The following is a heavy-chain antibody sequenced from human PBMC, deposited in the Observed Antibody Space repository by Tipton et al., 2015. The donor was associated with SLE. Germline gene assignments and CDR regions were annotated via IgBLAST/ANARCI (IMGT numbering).Heavy chain of an antibody. CDR1: GFPFRSYW. D-gene: IGHD3-16*01. J-gene: IGHJ4*02. CDR2: IDNDGNIR. CDR3: TRDLAGVGAY. Sequence: GSLRLSCAVSGFPFRSYWMHWVRQVPGKGLVWVSRIDNDGNIRNYADSVKGRFTISRDNARNTLYLEMNSLRVEDTAVYYCTRDLAGVGAYWGPGTLVTVSS. V-gene: IGHV3-74*01.